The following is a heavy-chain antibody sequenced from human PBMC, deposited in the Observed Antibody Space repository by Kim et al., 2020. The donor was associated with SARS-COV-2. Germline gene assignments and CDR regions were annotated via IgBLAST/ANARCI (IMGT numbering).Heavy chain of an antibody. Sequence: GGSLRLSCVASGFTFSTFWMSWVRQAPGKGLEWVANINQHGSETKYVDSVKGRFTIFRDNGKDSVYLQMNNLRAEDRAVNYCARDAWAQGWTDGFDYWGQGTLVTVSS. CDR2: INQHGSET. CDR1: GFTFSTFW. V-gene: IGHV3-7*01. CDR3: ARDAWAQGWTDGFDY. D-gene: IGHD1-26*01. J-gene: IGHJ4*02.